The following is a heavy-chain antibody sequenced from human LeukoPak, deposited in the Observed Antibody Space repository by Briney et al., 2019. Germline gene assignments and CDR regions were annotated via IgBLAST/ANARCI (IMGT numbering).Heavy chain of an antibody. CDR2: IYYSGST. D-gene: IGHD3-22*01. Sequence: SETLSLTCNVSGGSISSNSWSWIRQPPGKGLEWIGYIYYSGSTNYNPSLKSRVTISVDTSKKQFSLKLSSVTAADTAVYYCVTYYFDSSGPEKNYWGQGTLVTVSS. CDR3: VTYYFDSSGPEKNY. CDR1: GGSISSNS. J-gene: IGHJ4*02. V-gene: IGHV4-59*12.